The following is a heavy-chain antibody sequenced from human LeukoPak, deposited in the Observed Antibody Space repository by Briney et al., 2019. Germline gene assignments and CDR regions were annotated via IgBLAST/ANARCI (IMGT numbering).Heavy chain of an antibody. V-gene: IGHV1-8*01. D-gene: IGHD3-10*01. CDR1: GYTFTSYD. J-gene: IGHJ6*02. Sequence: SSVRVSCKASGYTFTSYDINWVRQATGQGLEWMGWMNPNSGNTGYAQKFQGRVTMTRNTSKSTAYMELSSLRSEDTAVYYCASYGSGSYYNGYYYYGMDVWGQGTTVTVSS. CDR2: MNPNSGNT. CDR3: ASYGSGSYYNGYYYYGMDV.